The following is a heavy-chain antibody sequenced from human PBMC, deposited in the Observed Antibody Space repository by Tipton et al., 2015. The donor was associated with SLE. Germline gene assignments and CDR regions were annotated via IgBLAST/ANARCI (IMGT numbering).Heavy chain of an antibody. V-gene: IGHV3-23*01. D-gene: IGHD1-1*01. CDR2: ISGGGGST. CDR3: VKMTNWKCGD. J-gene: IGHJ4*02. Sequence: SLRLSCAASGFTFRTYAMAWVRQSPGKGLEWVSLISGGGGSTHYADSVRGRFTISRDNSKNTLYLQMNSLRAEDTAVYYCVKMTNWKCGDWGQGALVTVSS. CDR1: GFTFRTYA.